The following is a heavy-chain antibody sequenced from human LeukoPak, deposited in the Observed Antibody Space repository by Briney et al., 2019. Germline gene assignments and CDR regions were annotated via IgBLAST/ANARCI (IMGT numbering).Heavy chain of an antibody. Sequence: PSETLSLTCTVSGGSISSSSYYWGWIRQPPGEGLEWIGSIYYSGSTYYNPSLKSRVTISVDTSKNQFSLKLSSVTAADTAVYYCARDPTRTYYYGSRSPHNWFDPWGQGTLVTVSS. CDR1: GGSISSSSYY. CDR2: IYYSGST. CDR3: ARDPTRTYYYGSRSPHNWFDP. J-gene: IGHJ5*02. D-gene: IGHD3-10*01. V-gene: IGHV4-39*01.